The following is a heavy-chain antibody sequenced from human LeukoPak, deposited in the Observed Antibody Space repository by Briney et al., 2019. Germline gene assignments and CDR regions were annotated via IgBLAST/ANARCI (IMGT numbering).Heavy chain of an antibody. J-gene: IGHJ4*02. V-gene: IGHV3-23*01. Sequence: PGGSLRLSCAASGFTFSSYAMSWVRQAPGKGLEWVSNISGSGGATYYADSVKGRFTISRDNSKYTLYLQMNSLRAEGTAVYYCVKGGSYSDYYFDYWGQGTLVTVSS. D-gene: IGHD5-12*01. CDR3: VKGGSYSDYYFDY. CDR2: ISGSGGAT. CDR1: GFTFSSYA.